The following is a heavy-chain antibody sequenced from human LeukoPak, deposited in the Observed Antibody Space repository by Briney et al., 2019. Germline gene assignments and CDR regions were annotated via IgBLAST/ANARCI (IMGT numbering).Heavy chain of an antibody. CDR3: ARSYCSGGSCYRD. V-gene: IGHV4-59*01. D-gene: IGHD2-15*01. J-gene: IGHJ4*02. CDR2: IYYSGST. Sequence: SETLSLTCTVSGGSISSYYWSWIRQPPGKGLEWIGYIYYSGSTNYNPSLKSRVTISVDTSKNQFPLKLSSVTAADTAVYYCARSYCSGGSCYRDWGQGTLVTVSS. CDR1: GGSISSYY.